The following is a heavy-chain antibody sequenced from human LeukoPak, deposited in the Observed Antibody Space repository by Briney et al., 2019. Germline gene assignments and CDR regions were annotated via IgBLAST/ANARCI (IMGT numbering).Heavy chain of an antibody. CDR1: GGSISSGGYY. Sequence: SQTLSLTCTVSGGSISSGGYYWSWIRQHPGKGLEWIGYIYYSGSTYYNPSLKSRVTISVDTSKNQFSLKLSSVTAADTAVYYCARGSPIVVVPAAPRRVNNWFDPWGQGTLVTVSS. V-gene: IGHV4-31*03. D-gene: IGHD2-2*01. CDR3: ARGSPIVVVPAAPRRVNNWFDP. J-gene: IGHJ5*02. CDR2: IYYSGST.